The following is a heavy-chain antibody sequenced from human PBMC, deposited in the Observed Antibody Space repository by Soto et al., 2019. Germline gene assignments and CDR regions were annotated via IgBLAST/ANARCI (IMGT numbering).Heavy chain of an antibody. J-gene: IGHJ5*02. CDR3: ALQDEWNLGFDP. V-gene: IGHV2-5*02. CDR2: IYCDDDK. CDR1: GFSLSTSRVG. D-gene: IGHD1-7*01. Sequence: QITLKESGPTLVKPTQTLSLTCTFSGFSLSTSRVGVGWIRQPPGKALEWLAIIYCDDDKRYSPSLKSRLTITKDTSKKQVGLTMTNMDPVDTSTYYCALQDEWNLGFDPWGQGTLVTVSS.